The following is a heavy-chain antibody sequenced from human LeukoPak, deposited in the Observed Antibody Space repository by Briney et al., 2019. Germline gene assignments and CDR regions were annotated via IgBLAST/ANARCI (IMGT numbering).Heavy chain of an antibody. Sequence: PSETLSLTCAVYGGSFSGYYWSWIRQPPGKGLEWIGEINHSGSTNYNPSLKSGVTISVDTSKNQFSLKLSSVTAADTAVYYCARVVIDYHYYYYYMDVWGKGTTVTVSS. D-gene: IGHD3-16*02. CDR1: GGSFSGYY. CDR2: INHSGST. V-gene: IGHV4-34*01. CDR3: ARVVIDYHYYYYYMDV. J-gene: IGHJ6*03.